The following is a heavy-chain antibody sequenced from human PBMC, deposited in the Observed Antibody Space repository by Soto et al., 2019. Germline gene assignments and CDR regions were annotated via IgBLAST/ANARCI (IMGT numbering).Heavy chain of an antibody. J-gene: IGHJ3*02. V-gene: IGHV3-23*01. Sequence: GGSLRLSCAASGFTFSSYAMGWVRQAPGKGLEWVSAISGSGGATFYADSVKGRFTISRDNSKNTLYLQVNSLRAEDTAVYYCAKGLGCSGGSCYSGHAFDSWGQGTMVTVSS. CDR1: GFTFSSYA. CDR3: AKGLGCSGGSCYSGHAFDS. CDR2: ISGSGGAT. D-gene: IGHD2-15*01.